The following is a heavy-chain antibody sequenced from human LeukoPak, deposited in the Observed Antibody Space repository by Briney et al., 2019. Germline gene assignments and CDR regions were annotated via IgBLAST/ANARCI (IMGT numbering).Heavy chain of an antibody. D-gene: IGHD3/OR15-3a*01. CDR1: GGSISSYY. CDR3: ARQTGSGLFILP. J-gene: IGHJ4*02. CDR2: IYYSGNT. Sequence: KPSETLSPTCTVSGGSISSYYWTWIRQPPGKGLEWIGYIYYSGNTYYNASLKSQVSISIDTSKNQFSLRLTSVTAADTAVYYCARQTGSGLFILPGGQGTLVTVSS. V-gene: IGHV4-59*04.